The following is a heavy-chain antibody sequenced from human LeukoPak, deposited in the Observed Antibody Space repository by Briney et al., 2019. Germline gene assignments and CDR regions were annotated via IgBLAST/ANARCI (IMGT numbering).Heavy chain of an antibody. Sequence: GGTLRLPCAASGFTFSSYVMTWVRQAPGKGLEWVSSISSSSSYIYYADSVKGRFTISRDNAKNSLYLQMNSLRAEDTAVYYCARVSMVRGADYDYWGQGTLVTVSS. CDR2: ISSSSSYI. D-gene: IGHD3-10*01. J-gene: IGHJ4*02. CDR1: GFTFSSYV. CDR3: ARVSMVRGADYDY. V-gene: IGHV3-21*01.